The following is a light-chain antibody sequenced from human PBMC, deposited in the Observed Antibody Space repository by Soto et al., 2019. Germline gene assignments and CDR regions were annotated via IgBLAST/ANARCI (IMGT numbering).Light chain of an antibody. CDR1: QTIISY. V-gene: IGKV1-17*01. CDR3: QQYNSYSIT. CDR2: AAS. Sequence: LQMTQSPSSLSASVGDIVTITFLSSQTIISYLNWYKQKPGKAPKRLIYAASSLQSGVPSRFSGSGSGTEFTLTISSLQPDDFATYYCQQYNSYSITFGQGTRLEIK. J-gene: IGKJ5*01.